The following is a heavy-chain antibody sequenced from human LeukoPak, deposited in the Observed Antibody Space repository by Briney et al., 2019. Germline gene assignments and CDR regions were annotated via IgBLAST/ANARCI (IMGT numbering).Heavy chain of an antibody. CDR2: VYDTGDT. V-gene: IGHV4-59*12. D-gene: IGHD3-10*01. CDR3: ARGLQEYGSGMSEDDY. CDR1: GTSITRTY. Sequence: PSETLSLTCTVSGTSITRTYWSWIRQPPGRGLESVGYVYDTGDTNYNPSLKSRVTISVDTSKNQFSLKLSSATAADTAVYYCARGLQEYGSGMSEDDYWGQGTLVTVSS. J-gene: IGHJ4*02.